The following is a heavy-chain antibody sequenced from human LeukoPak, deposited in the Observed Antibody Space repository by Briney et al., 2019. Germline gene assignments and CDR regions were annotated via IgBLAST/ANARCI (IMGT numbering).Heavy chain of an antibody. CDR2: ISRTSESI. J-gene: IGHJ6*04. V-gene: IGHV3-21*01. Sequence: GGSLGLSCAASGFTFNTYSMSWVRQAPGKGLEWVSIISRTSESIFYADSVKGRFTISRDNAKNSLYLQMNSLRAEDTAVYYCAELGITMIGGVWGKGTTVTISS. CDR1: GFTFNTYS. CDR3: AELGITMIGGV. D-gene: IGHD3-10*02.